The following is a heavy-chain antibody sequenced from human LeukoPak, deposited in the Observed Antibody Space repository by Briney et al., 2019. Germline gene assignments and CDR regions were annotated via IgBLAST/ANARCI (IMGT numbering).Heavy chain of an antibody. J-gene: IGHJ3*02. CDR2: ISSSSSYI. CDR3: ARDVSDAFDI. Sequence: GGSLRLSCAASGFTFSSYSMNWVRQAPGKGLEWVSSISSSSSYIYYADSVKGRFTISRDDAKNSLYLQMNSLRAEDTAVYYCARDVSDAFDIWGQGTMVTVSS. V-gene: IGHV3-21*01. D-gene: IGHD3-3*02. CDR1: GFTFSSYS.